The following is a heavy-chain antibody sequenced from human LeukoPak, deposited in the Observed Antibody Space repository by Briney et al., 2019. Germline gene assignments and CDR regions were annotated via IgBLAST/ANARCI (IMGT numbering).Heavy chain of an antibody. D-gene: IGHD3-16*01. Sequence: PSETLSLTCTVSGGSISSYYWSWIRQPPGKGLEWIGYIYYSGSTNYSPSLKSRVTISVDTSKNQFSLKLSSVTAADTAVYYCARIRGYFDYWGQGTLVTVSS. CDR3: ARIRGYFDY. J-gene: IGHJ4*02. CDR1: GGSISSYY. CDR2: IYYSGST. V-gene: IGHV4-59*01.